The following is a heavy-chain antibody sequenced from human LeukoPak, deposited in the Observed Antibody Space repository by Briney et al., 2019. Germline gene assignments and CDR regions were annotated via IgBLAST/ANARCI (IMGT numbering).Heavy chain of an antibody. V-gene: IGHV3-23*01. J-gene: IGHJ4*02. D-gene: IGHD3-10*01. CDR1: GFTFSSYA. CDR3: AKGYYYGSGKHDPPFDY. CDR2: ISGSGGST. Sequence: GGSLRLSCAASGFTFSSYAMSWVRQAPGKGLEWVSAISGSGGSTYYADSVKGRFTISRDNSKNTLYLQMNSLRAEDTAVYYCAKGYYYGSGKHDPPFDYWGQRTLVTVSS.